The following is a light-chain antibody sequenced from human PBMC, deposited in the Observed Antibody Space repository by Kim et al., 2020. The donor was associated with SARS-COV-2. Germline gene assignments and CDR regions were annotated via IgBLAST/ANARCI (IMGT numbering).Light chain of an antibody. CDR1: QDVSSE. J-gene: IGKJ1*01. V-gene: IGKV3-15*01. Sequence: VSPGERAPLSCRASQDVSSELAWYQYKPGQAPRLLMYAASSRASGVSPRFSGSGSGTEFTLSISGLQSGDSAIYYCHQYSTWPWTFGQGTKVDIK. CDR2: AAS. CDR3: HQYSTWPWT.